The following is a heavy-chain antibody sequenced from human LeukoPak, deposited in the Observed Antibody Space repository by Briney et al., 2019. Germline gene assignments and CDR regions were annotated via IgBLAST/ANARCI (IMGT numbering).Heavy chain of an antibody. CDR3: ARYYYDSSGYLTTGYYYGMDV. J-gene: IGHJ6*02. D-gene: IGHD3-22*01. CDR2: IIPILGIA. V-gene: IGHV1-69*04. CDR1: GGTFSSYA. Sequence: SVKVSCKASGGTFSSYAISWVRQAPGQGLEWMGRIIPILGIANYAQKFQGRVTITADKSTSTAYMELSSLRSEDTAVYYCARYYYDSSGYLTTGYYYGMDVWGQGTTVTVSS.